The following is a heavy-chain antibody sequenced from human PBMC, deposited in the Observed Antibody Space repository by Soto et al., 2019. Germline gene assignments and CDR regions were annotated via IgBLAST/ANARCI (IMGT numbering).Heavy chain of an antibody. D-gene: IGHD1-26*01. J-gene: IGHJ3*02. Sequence: XGSLRLSFAASGFTFSSYAMSWVRQAPGKGLEWVSAISGSGGSTYYADSVKGRFTISRDNSKNTLYLQMNSLRAEDTAVYYCAKDRLRVGSYSGHDAFDIWGQGTMVTVSS. CDR3: AKDRLRVGSYSGHDAFDI. CDR2: ISGSGGST. CDR1: GFTFSSYA. V-gene: IGHV3-23*01.